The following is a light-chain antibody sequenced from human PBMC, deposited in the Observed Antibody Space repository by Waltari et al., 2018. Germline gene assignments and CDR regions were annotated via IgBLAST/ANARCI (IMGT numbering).Light chain of an antibody. V-gene: IGKV1-8*01. Sequence: AIRMTQSPSSLPASTGDSVTITCRASQGISSYLAWYQQKPGKAPKLLIYAASTLQSGVPSRFSGSGSGTDFTLTISCLQSEDFATYYCQQYYSYPRTFGQGTKVEIK. CDR3: QQYYSYPRT. J-gene: IGKJ1*01. CDR2: AAS. CDR1: QGISSY.